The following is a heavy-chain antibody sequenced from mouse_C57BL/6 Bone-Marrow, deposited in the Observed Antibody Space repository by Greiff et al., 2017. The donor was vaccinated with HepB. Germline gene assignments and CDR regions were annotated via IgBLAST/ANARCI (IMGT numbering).Heavy chain of an antibody. CDR3: AKIIYYGNFDV. V-gene: IGHV1-72*01. D-gene: IGHD2-1*01. CDR1: GYTFTSYW. J-gene: IGHJ1*03. Sequence: QVQLQQPGAELVKPGASVKLSCKASGYTFTSYWMHWVKQRPGRGLEWIGRIDPNSGGTKYNEKFKSKATLTVDKPSSPAYMQLSSLTSEDSAVYYCAKIIYYGNFDVWGTGTTVTVSS. CDR2: IDPNSGGT.